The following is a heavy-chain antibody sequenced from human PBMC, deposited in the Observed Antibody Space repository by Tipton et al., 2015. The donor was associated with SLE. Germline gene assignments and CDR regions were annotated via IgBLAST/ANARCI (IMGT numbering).Heavy chain of an antibody. CDR1: GFTFSSYG. V-gene: IGHV3-7*05. J-gene: IGHJ3*02. Sequence: SLRLSCAVSGFTFSSYGMHWVRQAPGKGLEWVANIKQDGSEKYYVDSVKGRFTISRDNAKNSLYLQMNSLRAEDTAVYYCARGLDDAFDIWGQGTMVTVSS. CDR2: IKQDGSEK. CDR3: ARGLDDAFDI. D-gene: IGHD1-1*01.